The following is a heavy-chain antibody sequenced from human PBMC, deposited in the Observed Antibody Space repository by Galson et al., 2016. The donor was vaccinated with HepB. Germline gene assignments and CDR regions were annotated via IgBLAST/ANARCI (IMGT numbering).Heavy chain of an antibody. D-gene: IGHD6-6*01. V-gene: IGHV3-30-3*01. CDR1: GFIFSNYA. J-gene: IGHJ3*02. Sequence: SLRLSCAASGFIFSNYAIHWVRQAPGKGLEWVTFVSYDGNTKVYADSVRGRLTISRDSSKNTLYLQMNSLRAEDTAAYYCARGTIVGRPGSWAFDIWGQGTMVTVSS. CDR3: ARGTIVGRPGSWAFDI. CDR2: VSYDGNTK.